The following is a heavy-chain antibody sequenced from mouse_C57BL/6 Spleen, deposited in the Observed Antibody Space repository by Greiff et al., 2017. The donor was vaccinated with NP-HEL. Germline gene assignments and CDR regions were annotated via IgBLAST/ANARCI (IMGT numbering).Heavy chain of an antibody. CDR3: AREGSGTRAMDY. CDR2: ISDGGSYT. V-gene: IGHV5-4*01. J-gene: IGHJ4*01. D-gene: IGHD4-1*01. Sequence: DVKLVESGGGLVKPGGSLKLSCAASGFTFSSYAMSWVRQTPEKRLEWVATISDGGSYTYYPDNVKGRFTISRDNAKNNLYLQMSHLKSEDTAMYYCAREGSGTRAMDYWGQGTSVTVSS. CDR1: GFTFSSYA.